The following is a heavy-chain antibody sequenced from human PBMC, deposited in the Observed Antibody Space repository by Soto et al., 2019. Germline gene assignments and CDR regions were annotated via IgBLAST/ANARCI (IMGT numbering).Heavy chain of an antibody. CDR2: IWYDGSNK. Sequence: GGSLRLSCAASGFTFSSYGMHWVRQAPGKGLEWVAVIWYDGSNKYYADSGKGRFTISRDNSKNTLYLQMNSLRAEDTAVYYCARDPTRYTYYYDSYYFDYWGQGTLVTVSS. J-gene: IGHJ4*02. D-gene: IGHD3-22*01. CDR3: ARDPTRYTYYYDSYYFDY. V-gene: IGHV3-33*01. CDR1: GFTFSSYG.